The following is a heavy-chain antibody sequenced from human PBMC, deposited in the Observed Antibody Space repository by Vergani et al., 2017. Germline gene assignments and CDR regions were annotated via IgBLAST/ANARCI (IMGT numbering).Heavy chain of an antibody. Sequence: EVQLVESGGGLVKLGGSLRLSCAASGFTFSSYSMNWVRQAPGKGLEWVSSISSSSSYIYYADSVKGRFTISRDNAKNSLYLQMNSLRAEDTAVYYCARDPPLLWFGEFAGRAFDIWGQGTMVTVSS. CDR1: GFTFSSYS. D-gene: IGHD3-10*01. CDR2: ISSSSSYI. V-gene: IGHV3-21*01. J-gene: IGHJ3*02. CDR3: ARDPPLLWFGEFAGRAFDI.